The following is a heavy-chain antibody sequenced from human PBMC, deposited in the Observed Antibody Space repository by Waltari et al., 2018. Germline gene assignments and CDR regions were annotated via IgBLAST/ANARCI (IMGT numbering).Heavy chain of an antibody. CDR2: INTNTGNP. J-gene: IGHJ6*02. D-gene: IGHD3-10*01. CDR1: GYTFTSYA. Sequence: QVQLVQSGSELKKPGASVKVSCKASGYTFTSYAMNWVRQAPGHGLEWMGWINTNTGNPTYAQGFTGRFVFSLDTSVSTAYLQISSLKAEDTAVYYCARLWGFGELLQGYYYYYGMDVWGQGTTVTVSS. V-gene: IGHV7-4-1*02. CDR3: ARLWGFGELLQGYYYYYGMDV.